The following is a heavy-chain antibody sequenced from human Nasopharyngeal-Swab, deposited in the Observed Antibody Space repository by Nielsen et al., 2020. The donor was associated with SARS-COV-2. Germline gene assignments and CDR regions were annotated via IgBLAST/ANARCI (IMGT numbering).Heavy chain of an antibody. J-gene: IGHJ4*02. D-gene: IGHD3-22*01. CDR1: GFTFSDYY. V-gene: IGHV3-11*01. CDR3: ARDYYDSSAD. CDR2: ISNSSSTI. Sequence: GESLKISCAASGFTFSDYYMSWIRQAPGKGLEWVSYISNSSSTIYYADSVKGRFTISRDNAKNSVYLQMSSLRAEDTAVYYCARDYYDSSADWGQGTLVTVSS.